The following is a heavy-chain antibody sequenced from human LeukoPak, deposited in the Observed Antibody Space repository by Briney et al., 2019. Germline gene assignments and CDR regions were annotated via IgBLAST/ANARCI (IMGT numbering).Heavy chain of an antibody. CDR3: AKKSGSYYPNYFDY. Sequence: GGSLRLSCAASGFTFSSYSMNWVRQAPGKGLEWVSAISGSGGSTYYADSVKGRFTISRDNSKNTLYLQMISLRAEDTAVYYCAKKSGSYYPNYFDYWGQGTLVTVSS. CDR2: ISGSGGST. D-gene: IGHD3-10*01. CDR1: GFTFSSYS. V-gene: IGHV3-23*01. J-gene: IGHJ4*02.